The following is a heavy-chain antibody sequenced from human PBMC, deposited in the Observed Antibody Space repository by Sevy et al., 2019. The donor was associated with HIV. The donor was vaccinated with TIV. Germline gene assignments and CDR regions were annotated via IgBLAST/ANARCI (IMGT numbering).Heavy chain of an antibody. J-gene: IGHJ4*02. CDR1: GFNFSTYA. D-gene: IGHD6-19*01. CDR3: VRERAGIDH. V-gene: IGHV3-53*01. CDR2: IYVGRNT. Sequence: GGSLRLSCSVSGFNFSTYAMHWVRQAPGKGLEWVSVIYVGRNTYYADSVKGRFTIFRDSFKDTVDLQMDSLRSEDSGVYYCVRERAGIDHWGQGTLVTVSS.